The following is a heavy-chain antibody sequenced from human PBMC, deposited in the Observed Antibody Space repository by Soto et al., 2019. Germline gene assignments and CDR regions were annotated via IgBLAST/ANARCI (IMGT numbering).Heavy chain of an antibody. D-gene: IGHD2-15*01. J-gene: IGHJ6*02. CDR2: ISSGGNT. CDR1: GCSFSRNA. CDR3: AKLGYCTGGTCYLDYYYGVDV. V-gene: IGHV3-23*01. Sequence: QLLESGGGLVQPGGSLRLSCEASGCSFSRNAMSWVRQAPGKGLEWVSSISSGGNTYYADSVKGRFTISRDNSKNTQSLQMTSLGAEDTAVYYCAKLGYCTGGTCYLDYYYGVDVWGQGTTVTVS.